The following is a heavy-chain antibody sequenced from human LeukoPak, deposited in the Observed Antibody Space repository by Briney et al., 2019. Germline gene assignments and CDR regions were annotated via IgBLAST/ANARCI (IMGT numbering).Heavy chain of an antibody. CDR1: GGSISSGGNY. V-gene: IGHV4-61*08. J-gene: IGHJ2*01. D-gene: IGHD3-10*01. CDR2: IYYSGST. CDR3: ARLLLWFGESWYFDL. Sequence: SETLSLTCTVSGGSISSGGNYWSWIRQHPGKGPEWIGYIYYSGSTNYNPSLKSRVTISVDTSKNQFSLKLSSVTAADTAVYYCARLLLWFGESWYFDLWGRGTLVTVSS.